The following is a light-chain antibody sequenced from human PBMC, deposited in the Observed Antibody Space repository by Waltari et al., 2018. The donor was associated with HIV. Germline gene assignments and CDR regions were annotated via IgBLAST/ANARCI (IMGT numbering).Light chain of an antibody. CDR3: CSYGDSLRVL. CDR1: SSDIGAYDS. CDR2: EVP. V-gene: IGLV2-8*01. Sequence: QSALTQPPSASGSLGQSVTISCTGSSSDIGAYDSVSWFQQHPRSAPKLLIYEVPRRPSAVPDRFSGSRSGNTAFLTVAGLQPDDEATYYCCSYGDSLRVLFGAGTKVTVL. J-gene: IGLJ3*02.